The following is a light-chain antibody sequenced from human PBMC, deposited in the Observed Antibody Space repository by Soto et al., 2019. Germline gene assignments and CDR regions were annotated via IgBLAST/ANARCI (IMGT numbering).Light chain of an antibody. J-gene: IGLJ2*01. CDR3: CSYARASTVL. CDR2: EGS. Sequence: QSVLTQPASVSGSPGQSITISCTGTSSDVGSYDLVSWYQHHPGKAPKLMIYEGSKRPSGVSNRFSGSKSDNTASLTISGLQAEDEADYYCCSYARASTVLFGGGTKVTVL. CDR1: SSDVGSYDL. V-gene: IGLV2-23*01.